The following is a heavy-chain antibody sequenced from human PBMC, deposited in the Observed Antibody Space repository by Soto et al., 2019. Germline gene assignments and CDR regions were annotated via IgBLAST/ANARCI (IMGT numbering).Heavy chain of an antibody. CDR2: ISSAVNT. CDR3: AKQVRDGTSSPYYFDY. J-gene: IGHJ4*02. V-gene: IGHV3-23*01. Sequence: GGSLRLSCAASGFTFSNYAMSWVRQAPGKGLEWVSAISSAVNTYYADSVKGRFTISRDNSKNTLSLQMNSLRAEDTAVYYCAKQVRDGTSSPYYFDYWGQGTLVTVSS. CDR1: GFTFSNYA. D-gene: IGHD6-6*01.